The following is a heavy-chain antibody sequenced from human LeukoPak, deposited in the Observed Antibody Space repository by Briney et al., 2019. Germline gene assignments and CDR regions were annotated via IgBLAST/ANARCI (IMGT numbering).Heavy chain of an antibody. V-gene: IGHV3-21*01. J-gene: IGHJ4*02. CDR2: ISSISSYI. Sequence: GGSLRLSCAASGFTFSSYSMNWVRQAPGKRLEWVSSISSISSYIYYADSVKARFTVSRDNAKNSLYLQMNSLRAEDTAVYYCAREGGYSYGSQTIDYCGQGTLVTVSS. D-gene: IGHD5-18*01. CDR1: GFTFSSYS. CDR3: AREGGYSYGSQTIDY.